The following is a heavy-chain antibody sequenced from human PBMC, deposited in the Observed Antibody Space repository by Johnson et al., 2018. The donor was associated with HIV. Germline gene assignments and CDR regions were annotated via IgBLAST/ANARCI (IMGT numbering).Heavy chain of an antibody. V-gene: IGHV3-30*04. Sequence: QVQLVESGGGVVQPGRSLRLSCAASGFSFSNYAIEWVRQAPGKGLEWVALISYDGSDTYYADSVQGRFTISRDNSKNTLFLHMISLRAEDTAVYYCASVYYDILTGYYYDALDMWGQGTMVTVSS. J-gene: IGHJ3*02. CDR1: GFSFSNYA. CDR3: ASVYYDILTGYYYDALDM. CDR2: ISYDGSDT. D-gene: IGHD3-9*01.